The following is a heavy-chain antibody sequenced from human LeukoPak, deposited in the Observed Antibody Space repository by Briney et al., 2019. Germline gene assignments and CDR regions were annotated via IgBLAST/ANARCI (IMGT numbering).Heavy chain of an antibody. CDR2: ISSSSSYI. CDR3: ARDPGYSYGTTSHYGMDV. V-gene: IGHV3-21*01. D-gene: IGHD5-18*01. CDR1: GFTFSSYS. J-gene: IGHJ6*02. Sequence: GGSLRLSCAASGFTFSSYSMNWVRQAPGKGLEWVSSISSSSSYIYYADSVKGRFTISRDNAKNSLYLQMNSLRAEDTAVYYCARDPGYSYGTTSHYGMDVWGQGTTVTVSS.